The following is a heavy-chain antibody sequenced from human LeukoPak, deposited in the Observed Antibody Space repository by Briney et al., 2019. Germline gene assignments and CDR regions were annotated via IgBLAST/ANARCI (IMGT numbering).Heavy chain of an antibody. D-gene: IGHD3-22*01. J-gene: IGHJ4*02. CDR1: GYTFTSYG. Sequence: GASVNVSCKASGYTFTSYGISWVRQAPGQGLEWMGWISAYNGNTNYAQKLQGRVTMTTDTSTSTAYMELRSLRSDDTAVYYCARADTYYYDSSGYSPDYWGQGTLVTVSS. CDR2: ISAYNGNT. V-gene: IGHV1-18*01. CDR3: ARADTYYYDSSGYSPDY.